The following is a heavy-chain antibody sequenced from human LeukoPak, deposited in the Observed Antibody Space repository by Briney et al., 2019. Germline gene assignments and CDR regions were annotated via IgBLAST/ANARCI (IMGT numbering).Heavy chain of an antibody. CDR3: TRRYSSSWYDYYYYYKDV. J-gene: IGHJ6*03. D-gene: IGHD6-13*01. Sequence: GGSLRLSCAASGFTFSGSAMHWVRQASGKGLEWVGRIRSKANSYATAYAASVKGRFTISRDDSKNTAYLQMNSLKTEDTAVYYCTRRYSSSWYDYYYYYKDVWGKGTTVTVSS. CDR1: GFTFSGSA. V-gene: IGHV3-73*01. CDR2: IRSKANSYAT.